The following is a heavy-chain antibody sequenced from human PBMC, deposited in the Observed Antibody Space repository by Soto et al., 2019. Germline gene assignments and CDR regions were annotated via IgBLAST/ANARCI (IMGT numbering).Heavy chain of an antibody. V-gene: IGHV5-51*01. D-gene: IGHD4-17*01. Sequence: VESLTISCDGSGYSFTSYWIVWVLQMPGKGLEWMGIIYPGDSDTRYSPSFQGQVTISADKSISTAYLQWSSLKASDTAMYYCARHDYGDPFDYWGQGTMVTASS. CDR2: IYPGDSDT. CDR3: ARHDYGDPFDY. J-gene: IGHJ4*02. CDR1: GYSFTSYW.